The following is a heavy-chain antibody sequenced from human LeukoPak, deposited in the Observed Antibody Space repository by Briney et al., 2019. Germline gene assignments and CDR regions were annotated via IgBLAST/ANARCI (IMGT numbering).Heavy chain of an antibody. CDR3: AKVKVVYDSVCRDDAFDI. CDR2: ISGSGGST. J-gene: IGHJ3*02. CDR1: GFTFSSHA. V-gene: IGHV3-23*01. Sequence: PGGSLRLSCAASGFTFSSHAMSWVRQAPGKGLEWVSAISGSGGSTYYADSVKGRFTISRDNSKNTLYLQMNSLRAEDTAVYYCAKVKVVYDSVCRDDAFDIWGQGTMVTVSS. D-gene: IGHD5/OR15-5a*01.